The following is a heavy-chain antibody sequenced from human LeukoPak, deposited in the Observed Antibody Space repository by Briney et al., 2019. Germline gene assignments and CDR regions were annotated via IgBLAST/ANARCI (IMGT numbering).Heavy chain of an antibody. Sequence: PGGSLRLSCAASGFTFDDYAMHWVRQAPGKGLEWVSGISWNSGIITYADSVKGRFTISRDNAKNSLYLQMNSLKPEDSALYYCAKDIDSGYYYYFKNWGQGTLVTVSS. J-gene: IGHJ4*02. D-gene: IGHD3-22*01. CDR1: GFTFDDYA. CDR3: AKDIDSGYYYYFKN. CDR2: ISWNSGII. V-gene: IGHV3-9*01.